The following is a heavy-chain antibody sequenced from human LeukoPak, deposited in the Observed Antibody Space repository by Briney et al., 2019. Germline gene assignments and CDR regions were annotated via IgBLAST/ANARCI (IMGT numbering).Heavy chain of an antibody. CDR2: IITIFGRA. CDR1: GGTFSSYA. D-gene: IGHD3-22*01. Sequence: SVKVSCKASGGTFSSYAISWVRQAPGQGLEWMGKIITIFGRANYAQKFQGRVTITTDESTSTAYMELSSLRSEDTAVYYCARQKSYYDSSESYFDYWGQGTLVTVSS. CDR3: ARQKSYYDSSESYFDY. J-gene: IGHJ4*02. V-gene: IGHV1-69*05.